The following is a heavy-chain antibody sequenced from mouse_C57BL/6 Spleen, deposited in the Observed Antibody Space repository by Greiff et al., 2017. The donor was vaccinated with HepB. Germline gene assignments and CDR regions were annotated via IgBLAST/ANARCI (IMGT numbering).Heavy chain of an antibody. CDR3: ARRWYFDV. CDR2: IDPSDSET. J-gene: IGHJ1*03. CDR1: GYTFTSYW. V-gene: IGHV1-52*01. Sequence: VQLQQSGAELVRPGSSVKLSRKASGYTFTSYWMHWVKQRPIQGLEWIGNIDPSDSETHYNQKFKDKATLTVDKSSSTAYMQLSSLTSEDSAVYYCARRWYFDVWGTGTTVTVSS.